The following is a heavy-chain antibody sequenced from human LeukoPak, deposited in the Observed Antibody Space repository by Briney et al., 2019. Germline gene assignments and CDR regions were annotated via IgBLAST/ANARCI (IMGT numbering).Heavy chain of an antibody. J-gene: IGHJ4*02. CDR3: ARGGDRRGFDY. CDR1: GGSISSGGYY. V-gene: IGHV4-31*03. Sequence: PSETLSLTCTVSGGSISSGGYYWSWIRQHPGKGLEWIGYIYYSGSTYYNPSLKSRITISVDTSKNQFSLKLNSVTAADTAVYYCARGGDRRGFDYWGQGTLVTVSS. D-gene: IGHD1-14*01. CDR2: IYYSGST.